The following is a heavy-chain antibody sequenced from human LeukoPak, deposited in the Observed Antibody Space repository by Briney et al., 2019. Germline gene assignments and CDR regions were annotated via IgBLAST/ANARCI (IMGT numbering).Heavy chain of an antibody. CDR2: MNPNSGNT. D-gene: IGHD2-2*01. CDR1: GYTFTSYD. Sequence: ASVKVSCKASGYTFTSYDINWVRQAPGQGLEWMGWMNPNSGNTGYAQKFQGRVTITRNTSISTAYMELSSLRSEDTAVYYCARIYFSAARGSVYYYYYMDVWGKETTVTVSS. V-gene: IGHV1-8*03. CDR3: ARIYFSAARGSVYYYYYMDV. J-gene: IGHJ6*03.